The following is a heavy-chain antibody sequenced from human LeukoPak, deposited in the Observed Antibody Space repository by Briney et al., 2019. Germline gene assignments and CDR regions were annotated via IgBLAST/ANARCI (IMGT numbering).Heavy chain of an antibody. V-gene: IGHV3-7*01. CDR3: AKDAPIAVASGFADY. CDR1: GFTFSSYW. CDR2: IKQDGSEK. D-gene: IGHD6-19*01. Sequence: GGSLRLSCAASGFTFSSYWMSWVRQAPGKGLEWVANIKQDGSEKYYVDSVKGRFTISRDNAKNSLYLQMNSLRAEDTAVYYCAKDAPIAVASGFADYWGQGTLVTVSS. J-gene: IGHJ4*02.